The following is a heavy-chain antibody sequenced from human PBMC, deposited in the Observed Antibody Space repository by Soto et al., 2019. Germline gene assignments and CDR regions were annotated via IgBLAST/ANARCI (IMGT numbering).Heavy chain of an antibody. J-gene: IGHJ2*01. D-gene: IGHD2-15*01. CDR1: GYTFTGYY. CDR2: INPNSGGT. CDR3: ARGPLGYCSGGSCRGWYFDL. V-gene: IGHV1-2*04. Sequence: QVQLVQSGAEVKKPGASVKVSCKASGYTFTGYYMHWVRQAPGQGLEWMGWINPNSGGTNYAQKFQGWVTMTRETSISTAYMELSRLRSDDTAVYYCARGPLGYCSGGSCRGWYFDLWGRGTLVTVSS.